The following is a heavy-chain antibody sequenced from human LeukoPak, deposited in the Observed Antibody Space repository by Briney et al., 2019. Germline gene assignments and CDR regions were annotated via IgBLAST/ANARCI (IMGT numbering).Heavy chain of an antibody. Sequence: ASVKVSCKASGYTFINYGITWVRQARGQEVAWMGWISSYNGNTNYAQKFQGRVTMTTDTSTSTAYMELKSLRSDDTAVYHCARDGFSSSWPYYFDFWGQGSLVTVSS. CDR1: GYTFINYG. CDR3: ARDGFSSSWPYYFDF. V-gene: IGHV1-18*01. J-gene: IGHJ4*02. CDR2: ISSYNGNT. D-gene: IGHD6-13*01.